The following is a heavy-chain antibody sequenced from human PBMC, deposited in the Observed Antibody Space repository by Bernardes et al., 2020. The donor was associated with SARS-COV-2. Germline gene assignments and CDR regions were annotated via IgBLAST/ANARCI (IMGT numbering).Heavy chain of an antibody. CDR2: ISLDGSKT. Sequence: GGSLRLSCAASGFNFRSYSMHWVRQAPGKGLEWVSGISLDGSKTYYADSVKGRFAISRDNSKNTLYLQMDTLKFDDMAIYFCLRGYLLLAPTGFDYCGQGTLVTVSS. D-gene: IGHD3-22*01. J-gene: IGHJ4*02. V-gene: IGHV3-30*09. CDR3: LRGYLLLAPTGFDY. CDR1: GFNFRSYS.